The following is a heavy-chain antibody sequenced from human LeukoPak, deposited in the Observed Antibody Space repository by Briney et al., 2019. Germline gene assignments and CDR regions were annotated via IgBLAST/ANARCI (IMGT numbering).Heavy chain of an antibody. J-gene: IGHJ5*02. CDR1: GGTFSSYA. V-gene: IGHV1-69*05. CDR3: ARDKVRVSWFDP. Sequence: ASVKVSCXASGGTFSSYAISWVRQAPGQGLEWMARIIPIFGTANYAQKFQGRVTITTDESTSTAYMELSSLRSEDTAVYYCARDKVRVSWFDPWGQGTLVTVSS. CDR2: IIPIFGTA. D-gene: IGHD3-22*01.